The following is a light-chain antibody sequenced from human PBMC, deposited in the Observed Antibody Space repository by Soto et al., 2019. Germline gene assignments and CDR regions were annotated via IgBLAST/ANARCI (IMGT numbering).Light chain of an antibody. CDR1: SSDIGAYNF. CDR2: DVN. CDR3: TSCTTLNTMI. V-gene: IGLV2-14*03. Sequence: QSALTQPASVSGSPGQSITISCTGTSSDIGAYNFVSWYQQHPGKAPKLMLYDVNLRPSGVSNRFSGSTSGNTASLTISGLQAEDEAYYYCTSCTTLNTMIFGGGTKLTVL. J-gene: IGLJ2*01.